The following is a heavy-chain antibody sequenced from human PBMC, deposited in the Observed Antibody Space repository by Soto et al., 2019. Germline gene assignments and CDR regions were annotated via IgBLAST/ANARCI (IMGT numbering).Heavy chain of an antibody. CDR2: ISYDGSNK. V-gene: IGHV3-30-3*01. J-gene: IGHJ5*02. CDR1: GFTFSSYA. D-gene: IGHD3-10*01. Sequence: PGGSLRLSCAASGFTFSSYAMHWVRQAPGKGLEWVAVISYDGSNKYYADSVKGRFTISRDNSKNTLYLQMNSLRAEDTAVYYCARARGWFGELLIPPWFDPWGQGTLVTVPQ. CDR3: ARARGWFGELLIPPWFDP.